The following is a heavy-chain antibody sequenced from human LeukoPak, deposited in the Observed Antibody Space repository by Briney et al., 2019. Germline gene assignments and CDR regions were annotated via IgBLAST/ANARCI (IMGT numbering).Heavy chain of an antibody. CDR1: GGSISSYY. J-gene: IGHJ4*02. D-gene: IGHD3-9*01. Sequence: SETLSLTCTVSGGSISSYYWGWIRQPPGKGLEWIGSIYYSGSTYYNPSLKSRVTISVDTSKNQFSLKLSSVTAADTAVYYCAKEGMRVYDILTGYHYFDYWGQGTLVTVSS. CDR2: IYYSGST. V-gene: IGHV4-39*07. CDR3: AKEGMRVYDILTGYHYFDY.